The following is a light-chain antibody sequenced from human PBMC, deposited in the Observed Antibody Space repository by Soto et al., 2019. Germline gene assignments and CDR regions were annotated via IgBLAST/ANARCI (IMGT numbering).Light chain of an antibody. CDR2: GAS. J-gene: IGKJ2*01. CDR1: QSVSSD. Sequence: EIVLTQSPDTLSLSPGERATLSCRASQSVSSDLAWYQQQPGQAPRLLIYGASMRATGIPARFSGSGSGTEFTLTISSLQSEDFAVYYCQQYNNWPPLYTFGQGTKVDIK. CDR3: QQYNNWPPLYT. V-gene: IGKV3-15*01.